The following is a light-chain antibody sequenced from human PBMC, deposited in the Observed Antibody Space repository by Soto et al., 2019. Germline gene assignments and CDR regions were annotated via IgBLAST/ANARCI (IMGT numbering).Light chain of an antibody. CDR1: QSVSSSY. CDR3: QQYGSSPQIT. J-gene: IGKJ4*01. Sequence: EIVLTQSPGTLSLSPGERATLSCRASQSVSSSYLAWYQQKPGQAPRLLIYGASSRATGIPDRSSGSGSGTDFTLTISRLEPEDFAVYYCQQYGSSPQITFGGGTKV. V-gene: IGKV3-20*01. CDR2: GAS.